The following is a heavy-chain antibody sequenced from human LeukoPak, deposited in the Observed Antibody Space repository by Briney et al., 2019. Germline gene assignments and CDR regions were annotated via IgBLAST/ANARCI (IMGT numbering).Heavy chain of an antibody. CDR3: ASSNWSNFDY. D-gene: IGHD1-20*01. Sequence: SETLSLTCTVSGGSISSSSYYWGWIRQPPGKGLEWIGSIYYSGSTYYNPSLKSRVTISVDTSKNQFSLKLSSVTAADTAVYYCASSNWSNFDYWGQGTLVTVSS. V-gene: IGHV4-39*01. CDR1: GGSISSSSYY. CDR2: IYYSGST. J-gene: IGHJ4*02.